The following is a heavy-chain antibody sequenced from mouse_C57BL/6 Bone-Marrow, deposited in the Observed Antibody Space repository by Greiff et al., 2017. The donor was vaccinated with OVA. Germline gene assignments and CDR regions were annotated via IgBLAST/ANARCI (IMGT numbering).Heavy chain of an antibody. D-gene: IGHD2-5*01. V-gene: IGHV1-19*01. CDR3: ARWGLYYSNRH. Sequence: VQLQQSGPVLVKPGASVKMSCKASGYTFTDYYMNWVKQSHGKSLEWIGVINPYNGGTSYNQKFKGKATSTVDKSSSTAYMELNSLTSEDSAVYYCARWGLYYSNRHWGQGTPLTVSS. CDR1: GYTFTDYY. CDR2: INPYNGGT. J-gene: IGHJ2*01.